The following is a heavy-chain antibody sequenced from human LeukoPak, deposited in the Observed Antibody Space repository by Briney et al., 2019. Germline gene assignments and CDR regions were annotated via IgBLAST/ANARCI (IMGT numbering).Heavy chain of an antibody. Sequence: GGSLRLSCAASGFTFSSYWMHWVRHAPGKGLVWVSRINSDGSSTSYADSVKGRFTISRDNAKNTLYLQMNSLRAEDTAVYYCASATTVTSVPDYWGQGTLVTVSS. J-gene: IGHJ4*02. CDR2: INSDGSST. D-gene: IGHD4-17*01. V-gene: IGHV3-74*01. CDR1: GFTFSSYW. CDR3: ASATTVTSVPDY.